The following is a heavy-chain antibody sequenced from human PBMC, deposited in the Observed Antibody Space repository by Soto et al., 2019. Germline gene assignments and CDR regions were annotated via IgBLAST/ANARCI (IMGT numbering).Heavy chain of an antibody. V-gene: IGHV4-30-2*06. Sequence: SGTLSLTCAVSGGSISSDGYSWSWIRQSPGKGLEWIGYIYHSGGTYYNPSLKSRVTISVDRSTNQFSLTLSSATAADTAVYYCARRWGSSFDYWGQGTLVTVSS. CDR1: GGSISSDGYS. D-gene: IGHD2-15*01. J-gene: IGHJ4*02. CDR2: IYHSGGT. CDR3: ARRWGSSFDY.